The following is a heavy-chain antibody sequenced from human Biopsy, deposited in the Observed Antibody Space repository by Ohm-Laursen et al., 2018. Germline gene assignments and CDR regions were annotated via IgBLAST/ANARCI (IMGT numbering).Heavy chain of an antibody. CDR3: ARSYFWGSYRSPYFDS. CDR1: GFTFSAYE. V-gene: IGHV3-48*03. D-gene: IGHD3-16*02. Sequence: SLRLSCTASGFTFSAYEMNWVRQAPGKGLEWVSHIGSSGSTIYYADSVKGRFTTSRDNAKNSLYLQMSSLRAEDTAVYYCARSYFWGSYRSPYFDSWGQGTLVAVSS. J-gene: IGHJ4*02. CDR2: IGSSGSTI.